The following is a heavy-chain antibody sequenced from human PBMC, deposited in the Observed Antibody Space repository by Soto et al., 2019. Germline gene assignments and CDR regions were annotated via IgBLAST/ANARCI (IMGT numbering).Heavy chain of an antibody. CDR1: GGSSSSYY. CDR2: ISYSGST. Sequence: SDTLGLTGTVSGGSSSSYYWSWIRQPPGKGLEWIGYISYSGSTNYNPSHKSRVTISVDTSKNQFSLKLSSVTAADTAVYYCARERRHSSGYHWFYPWGQGTLVTVSS. J-gene: IGHJ5*02. V-gene: IGHV4-59*01. CDR3: ARERRHSSGYHWFYP. D-gene: IGHD6-19*01.